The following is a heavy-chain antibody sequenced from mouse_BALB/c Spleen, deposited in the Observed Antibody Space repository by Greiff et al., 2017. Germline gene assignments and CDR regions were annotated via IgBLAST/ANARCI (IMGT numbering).Heavy chain of an antibody. CDR1: GFTFSSFG. CDR2: ISSGSSTI. V-gene: IGHV5-17*02. J-gene: IGHJ2*01. Sequence: DVMLVESGGGLVQPGGSRKLSCAASGFTFSSFGMHWVRQAPEKGLEWVAYISSGSSTIYYADTVKGRFTISRDNPKNTLFLQMTSLRSEDTAMYYCARDDRFDYWGQGTTLTVSS. D-gene: IGHD2-14*01. CDR3: ARDDRFDY.